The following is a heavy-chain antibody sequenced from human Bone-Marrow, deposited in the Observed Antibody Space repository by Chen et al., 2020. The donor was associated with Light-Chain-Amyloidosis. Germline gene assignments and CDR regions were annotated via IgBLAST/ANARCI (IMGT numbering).Heavy chain of an antibody. CDR2: IYYSGST. D-gene: IGHD3-3*01. Sequence: QLQLQESGPGLVKPSETLFLTCTVSGGSISSSSYYWGWIRQPPGKGLEWIGSIYYSGSTYYNPSLKSRVTISVDTSKNQFSLKLSSVTAADTAVYYCASSHYDFWSGYFETLDYWGQGTLVTVSS. V-gene: IGHV4-39*01. CDR3: ASSHYDFWSGYFETLDY. CDR1: GGSISSSSYY. J-gene: IGHJ4*02.